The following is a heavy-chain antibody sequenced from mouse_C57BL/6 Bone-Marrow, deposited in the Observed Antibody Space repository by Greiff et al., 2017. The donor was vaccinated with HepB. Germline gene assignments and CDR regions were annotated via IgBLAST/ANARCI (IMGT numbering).Heavy chain of an antibody. CDR3: TKAGSSYYFDY. J-gene: IGHJ2*01. V-gene: IGHV14-4*01. CDR2: IDPENGDT. Sequence: VHVKQSGAELVRPGASVKLSCTASGFNIKDYYMHWVKQRPEQGLEWIGWIDPENGDTEYASKFQGKATITADTSSNTAYLQLSSLTSEDTAVYYCTKAGSSYYFDYWGQGTTLTVSS. D-gene: IGHD1-1*01. CDR1: GFNIKDYY.